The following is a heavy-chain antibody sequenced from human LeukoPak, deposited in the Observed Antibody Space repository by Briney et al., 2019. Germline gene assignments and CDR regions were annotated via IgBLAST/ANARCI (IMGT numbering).Heavy chain of an antibody. CDR1: GFTFSNYW. CDR3: IRDFRSADL. J-gene: IGHJ5*02. CDR2: IYVDRRTT. V-gene: IGHV3-74*01. Sequence: GGSLRLSCVASGFTFSNYWMHWVRQPPGKGLVWVSRIYVDRRTTNYADSVKGRFTISRDNAKNTVYLEMNSLSVEDTATYYCIRDFRSADLWGQGTLVTVTS.